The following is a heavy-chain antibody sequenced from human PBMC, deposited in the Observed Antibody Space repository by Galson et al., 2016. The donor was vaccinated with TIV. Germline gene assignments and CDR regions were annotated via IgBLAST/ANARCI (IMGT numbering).Heavy chain of an antibody. CDR3: ARAPYGENWYFDL. Sequence: VSGGSISSFHWSWIRQPPGKGLEWIGYIYYSGNTNYNYNPSLESRVTMSVDTSKTQLSLDLSSVTAADTAVYFCARAPYGENWYFDLWGRGTLVTVSS. CDR2: IYYSGNT. V-gene: IGHV4-59*08. D-gene: IGHD3-10*01. J-gene: IGHJ2*01. CDR1: GGSISSFH.